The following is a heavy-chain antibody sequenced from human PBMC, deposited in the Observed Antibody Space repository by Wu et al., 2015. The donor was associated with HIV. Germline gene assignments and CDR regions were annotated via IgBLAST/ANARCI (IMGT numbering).Heavy chain of an antibody. D-gene: IGHD2-15*01. Sequence: QVQLVQSGAEVKKPGASVKVSCKTSGYIFTDYFMHWVRQAPGQGLEWMGWTNVNTGGTNYAPKFQGRVTMTRDTSISTAYMELSRLTSDDTAVYYCARDELFRVDDAFDMWGRGDDGHRLF. J-gene: IGHJ3*02. V-gene: IGHV1-2*02. CDR3: ARDELFRVDDAFDM. CDR1: GYIFTDYF. CDR2: TNVNTGGT.